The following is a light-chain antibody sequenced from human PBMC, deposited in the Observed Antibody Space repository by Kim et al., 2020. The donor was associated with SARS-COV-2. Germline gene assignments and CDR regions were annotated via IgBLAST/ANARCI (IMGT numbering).Light chain of an antibody. V-gene: IGLV3-25*03. CDR2: EDT. CDR1: ALPKQY. CDR3: QSADSSDTFWV. J-gene: IGLJ3*02. Sequence: SYELTQPPSVSVSPGQTARITCSGDALPKQYAYWFQQKPGQAPVVVIYEDTERPSGISERFSGSTSGTTVTLTISGVQAEDEADYYCQSADSSDTFWVFGGGTQLTVL.